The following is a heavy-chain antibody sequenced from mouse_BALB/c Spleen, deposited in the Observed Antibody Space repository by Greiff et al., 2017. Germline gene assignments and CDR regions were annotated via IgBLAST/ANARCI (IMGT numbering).Heavy chain of an antibody. CDR2: ILPGSGST. CDR1: GYTFSSYW. J-gene: IGHJ2*01. Sequence: QVQLQQSGAELMKPGASVKISCKATGYTFSSYWIEWVKQRPGHGLEWIGEILPGSGSTNYNEKFKGKATFTADTSSNTAYMQLSSLTSEDSAVYYCARCQITTGVPDYWGQGTTLTVSS. CDR3: ARCQITTGVPDY. V-gene: IGHV1-9*01. D-gene: IGHD1-1*01.